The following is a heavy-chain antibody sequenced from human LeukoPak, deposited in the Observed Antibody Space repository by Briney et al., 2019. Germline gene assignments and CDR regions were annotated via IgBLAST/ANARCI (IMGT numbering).Heavy chain of an antibody. J-gene: IGHJ6*02. CDR2: INPNSGGT. CDR3: AREIENGSGSYYYYYGMDV. V-gene: IGHV1-2*02. CDR1: GYTFTGYY. Sequence: GASVKVSCKASGYTFTGYYTHWVRQAPGQGLEWMGWINPNSGGTNYAQKFQGRVTMTRDTSISTAYMELSRLRSDDTAVYYCAREIENGSGSYYYYYGMDVWGQGTTVTVSS. D-gene: IGHD3-10*01.